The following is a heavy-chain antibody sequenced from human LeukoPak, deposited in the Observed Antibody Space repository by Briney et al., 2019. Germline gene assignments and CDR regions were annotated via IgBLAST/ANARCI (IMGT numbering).Heavy chain of an antibody. CDR3: ATEYCGADCYFDS. V-gene: IGHV4-61*01. Sequence: SETLSLTCTVSGGSVSRASYYWTWIRQPPGKGLEWIGYIYYSGSSDYNPSLKSRVTISLDTSKNQFSLKLSSVTAADTTVYYCATEYCGADCYFDSWGHGTLVTVSS. D-gene: IGHD2-21*02. CDR1: GGSVSRASYY. J-gene: IGHJ5*01. CDR2: IYYSGSS.